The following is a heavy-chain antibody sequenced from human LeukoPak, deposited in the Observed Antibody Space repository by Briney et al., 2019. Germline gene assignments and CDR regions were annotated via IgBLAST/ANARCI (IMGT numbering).Heavy chain of an antibody. CDR2: ISSSGSTI. J-gene: IGHJ4*02. CDR3: ARDHVATIVLDY. D-gene: IGHD5-24*01. V-gene: IGHV3-48*03. CDR1: GFTFSSYE. Sequence: GGSLRLSCAASGFTFSSYEMNWVRQAPGKGLEWVSYISSSGSTIYYADSVKGRFISSRDNTKNSLYLQMNSLRAEDTAVYYCARDHVATIVLDYWGQGTLVTVSS.